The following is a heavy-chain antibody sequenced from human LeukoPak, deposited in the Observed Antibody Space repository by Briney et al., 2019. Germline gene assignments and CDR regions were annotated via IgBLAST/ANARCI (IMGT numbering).Heavy chain of an antibody. J-gene: IGHJ4*02. D-gene: IGHD6-19*01. CDR1: GFTFRDYP. Sequence: GGSLRLSCAASGFTFRDYPMSWVRQAPGKGLEWVSAISGSGGSTYYADSVKGRFTISRDNSKNTLYLQMNSLRAEDTAVYYCAKGSSSGWYGDDYWGQGTLVTVSS. V-gene: IGHV3-23*01. CDR3: AKGSSSGWYGDDY. CDR2: ISGSGGST.